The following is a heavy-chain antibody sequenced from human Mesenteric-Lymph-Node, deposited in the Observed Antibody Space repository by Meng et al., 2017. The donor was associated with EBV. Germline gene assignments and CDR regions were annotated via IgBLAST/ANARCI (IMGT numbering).Heavy chain of an antibody. CDR3: ARLHVRPDHWFDS. J-gene: IGHJ5*01. CDR2: VLSTGSS. CDR1: SDAIICTSFY. V-gene: IGHV4-39*01. D-gene: IGHD3-10*01. Sequence: QRYLQESGPGRGRPLAARSLTLTVASDAIICTSFYLGWIRQTPRKGLEWVACVLSTGSSYYNPSLKRRLVITVDTSENQFSLKLTSVTAADTAVYFCARLHVRPDHWFDSWGQGTLVTVSS.